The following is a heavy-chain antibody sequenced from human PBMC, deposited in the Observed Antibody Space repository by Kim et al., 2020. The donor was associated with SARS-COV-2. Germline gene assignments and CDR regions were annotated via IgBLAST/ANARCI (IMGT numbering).Heavy chain of an antibody. J-gene: IGHJ4*02. Sequence: GGSLRLSCAASGVTFSSYGMHWVRQAPGKGLEWVAVIWYDGSNKYYADSVKGRFTISRDNSKNTLYLQMNSLRAEDTAVYYCARDIMIFGVAPLGFWGQGTLVTVSS. CDR1: GVTFSSYG. D-gene: IGHD3-3*01. CDR2: IWYDGSNK. V-gene: IGHV3-33*01. CDR3: ARDIMIFGVAPLGF.